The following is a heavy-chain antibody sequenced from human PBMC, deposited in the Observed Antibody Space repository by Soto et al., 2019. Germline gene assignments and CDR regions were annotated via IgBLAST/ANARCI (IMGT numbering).Heavy chain of an antibody. D-gene: IGHD3-22*01. CDR1: GFTFSSYS. V-gene: IGHV3-21*01. J-gene: IGHJ4*02. CDR3: AREADFASSGYVLDY. Sequence: PGGSLRLSCAASGFTFSSYSMNWVRQAPGKGLEWVSSVTSSSSSMFYADSVKGRFTISRDDAKDSLFLQMNSLRADDTAVYYCAREADFASSGYVLDYWGQGTLVTVSS. CDR2: VTSSSSSM.